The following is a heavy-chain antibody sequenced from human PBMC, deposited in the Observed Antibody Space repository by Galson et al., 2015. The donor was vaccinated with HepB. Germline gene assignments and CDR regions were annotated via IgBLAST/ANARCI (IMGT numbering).Heavy chain of an antibody. CDR1: KSTFSNSW. Sequence: SLRLSCAASKSTFSNSWMTWVRQAPGRGLEWVANIKKDGSEKNYVDSVKGRFTISRDTAKNALHLQMNSLTAEDTAVYYCARAGYYYACSGYPEQHWGQGTLVTVSS. V-gene: IGHV3-7*03. J-gene: IGHJ1*01. CDR3: ARAGYYYACSGYPEQH. CDR2: IKKDGSEK. D-gene: IGHD3-22*01.